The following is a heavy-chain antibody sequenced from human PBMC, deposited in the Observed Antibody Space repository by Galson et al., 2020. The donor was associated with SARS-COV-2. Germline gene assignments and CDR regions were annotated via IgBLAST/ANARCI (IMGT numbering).Heavy chain of an antibody. Sequence: SETLSLTCRVSGGSIKSRSYYWGWIRQPPGKGLEWIASVLSTGSTAYNPSLKSRVTISVDTSKNQLSLRVTSVTAADAAVYYCARRGDTVAWFYWGQGALVTVSS. CDR3: ARRGDTVAWFY. CDR1: GGSIKSRSYY. CDR2: VLSTGST. J-gene: IGHJ4*02. D-gene: IGHD3-3*01. V-gene: IGHV4-39*01.